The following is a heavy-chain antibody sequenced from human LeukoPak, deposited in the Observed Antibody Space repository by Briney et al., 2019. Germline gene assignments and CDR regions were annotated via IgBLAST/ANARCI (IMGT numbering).Heavy chain of an antibody. CDR1: GGSISSSNW. V-gene: IGHV4-4*02. CDR3: ARFSSIAAAFDY. D-gene: IGHD6-13*01. Sequence: SETLSLTCAVSGGSISSSNWWSWVRQPPGKGLEWIGNIFYSGSTYYSPSVKSRVTISLDTSRNQFSLKLNSVTAADTAVYYCARFSSIAAAFDYWGLGTLVTVSS. J-gene: IGHJ4*02. CDR2: IFYSGST.